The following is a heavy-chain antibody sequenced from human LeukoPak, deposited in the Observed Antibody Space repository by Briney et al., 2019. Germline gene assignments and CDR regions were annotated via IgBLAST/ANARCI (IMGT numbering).Heavy chain of an antibody. Sequence: GGSLRLSCVASGFIFSSYAMSWVRLAPGKGLEWVSGISGRGGSTYYADSVKGRFTISRGNSKNTLYLQMNSLRAEDTAVYYCANGDFWSGYLDWGQGTLVTVSS. CDR2: ISGRGGST. D-gene: IGHD3-3*01. CDR1: GFIFSSYA. V-gene: IGHV3-23*01. CDR3: ANGDFWSGYLD. J-gene: IGHJ4*02.